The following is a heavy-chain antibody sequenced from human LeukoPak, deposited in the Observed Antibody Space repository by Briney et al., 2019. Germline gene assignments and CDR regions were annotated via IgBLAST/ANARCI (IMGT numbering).Heavy chain of an antibody. D-gene: IGHD6-13*01. Sequence: SETLSLTCAVSGDSISSGDYYWTWIRQHPGKGLEWIGCIYYSGSTYYNLSLKSRVIISADTSKNHFSLKLSSVTAADTAVYYCARVREATIAPFFDYWGQGILVTVSS. CDR2: IYYSGST. CDR3: ARVREATIAPFFDY. CDR1: GDSISSGDYY. J-gene: IGHJ4*02. V-gene: IGHV4-31*11.